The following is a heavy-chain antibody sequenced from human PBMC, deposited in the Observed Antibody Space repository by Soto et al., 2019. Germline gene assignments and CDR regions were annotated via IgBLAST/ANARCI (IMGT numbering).Heavy chain of an antibody. J-gene: IGHJ6*03. CDR2: MNPNSGNT. CDR1: GYTFTSYD. CDR3: ARARRSIAAPGYYYYYMDV. D-gene: IGHD6-6*01. Sequence: ASVKVSCKASGYTFTSYDINWVRQATGQGLEWMGWMNPNSGNTGYAQKFQGRVTMTRNTSISTAYMELSSLRSEDTAVYYCARARRSIAAPGYYYYYMDVWGKGTTVTVSS. V-gene: IGHV1-8*01.